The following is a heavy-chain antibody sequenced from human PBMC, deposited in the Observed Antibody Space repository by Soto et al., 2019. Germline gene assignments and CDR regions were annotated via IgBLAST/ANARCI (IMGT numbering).Heavy chain of an antibody. V-gene: IGHV4-59*01. CDR1: GGSISSYY. J-gene: IGHJ5*02. D-gene: IGHD4-17*01. CDR3: ARDQDYGGNWFDP. Sequence: SETLSLTCTVSGGSISSYYWSWIRQPPGKGLEWIGYIYYSGSTNYNPSLKSRVTISVDTSKNQFSLKLSSVTAADTAVYYCARDQDYGGNWFDPWGQGTLVTVSS. CDR2: IYYSGST.